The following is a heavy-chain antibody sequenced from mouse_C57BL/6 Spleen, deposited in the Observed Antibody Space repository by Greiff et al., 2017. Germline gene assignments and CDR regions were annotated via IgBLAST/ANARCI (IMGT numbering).Heavy chain of an antibody. Sequence: QVQLQQPGTELVKPGASVKLSCKASGYTFTSYWMHWVKQRPGQGLEWIGNINPSNGGTKYNAKFKSKATLTVDKSSSTAYMQLSSLTSEDSAVYYCARGDYNGSPYYAMDYWGQGTSVTGAS. V-gene: IGHV1-53*01. J-gene: IGHJ4*01. D-gene: IGHD1-1*01. CDR2: INPSNGGT. CDR1: GYTFTSYW. CDR3: ARGDYNGSPYYAMDY.